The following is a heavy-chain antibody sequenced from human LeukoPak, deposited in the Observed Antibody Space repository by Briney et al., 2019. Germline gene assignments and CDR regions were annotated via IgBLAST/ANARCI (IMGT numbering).Heavy chain of an antibody. V-gene: IGHV3-74*01. CDR2: ISPTGSTT. CDR1: GFSFSGHW. J-gene: IGHJ4*02. CDR3: VREDTPATANY. Sequence: GGSLRLSCTASGFSFSGHWMHWARQLPGKGLVWVSRISPTGSTTSYADSVKGRFTVSRDNAKNTLYLQVNNLRAEDTAVYYCVREDTPATANYWGQGTLVTISS. D-gene: IGHD2-21*02.